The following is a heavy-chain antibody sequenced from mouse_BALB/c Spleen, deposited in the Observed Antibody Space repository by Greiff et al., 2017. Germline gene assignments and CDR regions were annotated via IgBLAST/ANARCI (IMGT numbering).Heavy chain of an antibody. V-gene: IGHV3-6*02. J-gene: IGHJ4*01. CDR1: GYSIPGGYY. Sequence: QLKGSGPALVNPSHSLSLTCPVTGYSIPGGYYWNWIRRFPGNKLEWMGYISYDCSNNYNPSLKNRISITRDTSKNQFFLKLNSVTTEDTATYYCARGYAMDYWGQGTSVTVSS. CDR2: ISYDCSN. CDR3: ARGYAMDY.